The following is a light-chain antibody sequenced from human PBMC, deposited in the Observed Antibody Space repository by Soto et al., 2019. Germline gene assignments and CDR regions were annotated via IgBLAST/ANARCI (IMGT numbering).Light chain of an antibody. CDR3: QQYNNWPRT. V-gene: IGKV3-20*01. CDR2: GAS. Sequence: DIVLTQSPGTVSLSPGERATLSCRASQSVSSSSLAWYQHKPGQAPRLLIYGASSRATGIPDRFSGSGSGTEFTLTISSLQSEDFAVYSCQQYNNWPRTFGQGTKV. CDR1: QSVSSSS. J-gene: IGKJ1*01.